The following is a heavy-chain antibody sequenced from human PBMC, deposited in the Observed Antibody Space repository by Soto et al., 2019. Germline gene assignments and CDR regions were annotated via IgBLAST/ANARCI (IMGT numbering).Heavy chain of an antibody. J-gene: IGHJ4*02. V-gene: IGHV3-23*01. Sequence: EVQLLESGGGLVQPGGSLRLSCAASGFTFSNYAMSWVRQAPGKGLEWVSAIGGSGDSTYYADSVKGRFTISRDNSENTLYLQMNSLRAEDTALYSCATPSRGWYTFDYWGQGSLVTVSS. D-gene: IGHD6-19*01. CDR1: GFTFSNYA. CDR2: IGGSGDST. CDR3: ATPSRGWYTFDY.